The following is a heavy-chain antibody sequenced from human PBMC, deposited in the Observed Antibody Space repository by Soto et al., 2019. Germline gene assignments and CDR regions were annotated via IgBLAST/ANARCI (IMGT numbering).Heavy chain of an antibody. CDR3: ARALEHYYGSGSNGDY. D-gene: IGHD3-10*01. J-gene: IGHJ4*02. V-gene: IGHV3-48*03. Sequence: EVQLVESGGGLVQPGGSLRLSCAASGFTFSSYEMNWVRQAPGKGLEWVSYISSSGSTIYYADSVKGLFTISRDNAKNSRYLQMNSLRAEDTAVYYCARALEHYYGSGSNGDYWGQGTLVTVSS. CDR1: GFTFSSYE. CDR2: ISSSGSTI.